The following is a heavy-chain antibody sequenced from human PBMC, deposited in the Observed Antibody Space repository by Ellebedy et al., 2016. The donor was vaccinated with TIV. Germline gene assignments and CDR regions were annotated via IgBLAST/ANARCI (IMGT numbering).Heavy chain of an antibody. CDR2: IWYDGSNK. CDR3: AKAVMVRGVISYYYYGMDV. D-gene: IGHD3-10*01. Sequence: GGSLRLXCAASGFTFSSYGMHWVRQAPGKGLEWVAVIWYDGSNKYYADSVKGRFTISRDNSKNTLYLQMNSLRAEDTAVYYCAKAVMVRGVISYYYYGMDVWGQGTTVTVSS. J-gene: IGHJ6*02. V-gene: IGHV3-33*06. CDR1: GFTFSSYG.